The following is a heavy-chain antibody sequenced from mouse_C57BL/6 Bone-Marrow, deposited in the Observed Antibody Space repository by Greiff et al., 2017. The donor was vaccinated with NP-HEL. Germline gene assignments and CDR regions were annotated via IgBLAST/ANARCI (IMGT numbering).Heavy chain of an antibody. CDR1: GYTFTNYW. CDR3: ARWGSYYPAWFAY. Sequence: QVQLQQPGAELVRPGTSVKMSCKASGYTFTNYWIGWAKQRPGHGLEWIGDIYPGGGYTNYNEKFKGKATLTADKSSSTAYMQLSSLTSEDSDICYCARWGSYYPAWFAYWGQGTLVTVSA. J-gene: IGHJ3*01. D-gene: IGHD2-12*01. V-gene: IGHV1-63*01. CDR2: IYPGGGYT.